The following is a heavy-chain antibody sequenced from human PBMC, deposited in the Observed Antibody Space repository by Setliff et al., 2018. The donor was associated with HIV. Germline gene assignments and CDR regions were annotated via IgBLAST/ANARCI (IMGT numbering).Heavy chain of an antibody. CDR1: GYTFTGYY. CDR3: AGDYGSGSYYRYYYMDV. V-gene: IGHV1-2*06. J-gene: IGHJ6*03. CDR2: INPNSGGT. D-gene: IGHD3-10*01. Sequence: ASVKVSCKASGYTFTGYYMHWVRQAPGQGLEWMGRINPNSGGTNYAQKFQGRVTMTRDTSISTAYMELSRLRSDDTAVYYCAGDYGSGSYYRYYYMDVWGKGTTVTVS.